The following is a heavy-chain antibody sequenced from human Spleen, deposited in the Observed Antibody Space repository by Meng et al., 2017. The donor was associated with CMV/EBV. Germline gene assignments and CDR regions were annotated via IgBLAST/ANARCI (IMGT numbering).Heavy chain of an antibody. CDR1: GGSISSSSDY. V-gene: IGHV4-39*07. D-gene: IGHD3-10*01. Sequence: SETLSLTCTVSGGSISSSSDYWGWIRQPPGKGLEWIASISYGGSTYYNPSLKSRVTISRDTSKNQFSLKLSSVTAADTAVYYCARVDSVWIGERGERYFDFWGQGTLVTVSS. J-gene: IGHJ4*02. CDR3: ARVDSVWIGERGERYFDF. CDR2: ISYGGST.